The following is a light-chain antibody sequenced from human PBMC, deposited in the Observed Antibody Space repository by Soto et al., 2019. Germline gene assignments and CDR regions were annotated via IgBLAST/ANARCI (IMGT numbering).Light chain of an antibody. J-gene: IGKJ5*01. Sequence: EIVLTQSPGTLSLSPEERATLSCRASQSVSSTYLAWYQHKPGQAPRLLIYGASSRATGIPDRFSGSGSGTDFTLTISRVEPEDFAVYYCQQYVSLPITFGQGTRLEI. CDR3: QQYVSLPIT. CDR2: GAS. CDR1: QSVSSTY. V-gene: IGKV3-20*01.